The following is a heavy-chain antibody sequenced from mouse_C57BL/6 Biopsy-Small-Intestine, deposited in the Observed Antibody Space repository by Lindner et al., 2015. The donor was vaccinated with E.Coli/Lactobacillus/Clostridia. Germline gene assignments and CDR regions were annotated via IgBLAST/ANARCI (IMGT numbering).Heavy chain of an antibody. J-gene: IGHJ4*01. V-gene: IGHV1-53*01. D-gene: IGHD2-1*01. CDR2: INPSDGRI. Sequence: SVKVSCKASGYTFSTYSMHWVRQAPGQGLEWMGIINPSDGRITYAQKFKGRVTLTRDSSSSTVYIEVSSLRSEDTAVYHCARSFYYFDYWGQGTLVTVSS. CDR1: GYTFSTYS. CDR3: ARSFYYFDY.